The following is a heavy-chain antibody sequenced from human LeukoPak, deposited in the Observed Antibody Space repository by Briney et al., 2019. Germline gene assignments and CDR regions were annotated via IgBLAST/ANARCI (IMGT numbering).Heavy chain of an antibody. J-gene: IGHJ4*02. CDR1: GYTFTSYD. CDR2: MNPNSGNT. CDR3: ARGAAAGADFDY. Sequence: ASVKVSCKASGYTFTSYDINWVRQATGQGLEWMGWMNPNSGNTGYAQKFQGRVTMTRNNSISTAYMELSSLRSEDTAVYYCARGAAAGADFDYWGQGTLVTVSS. V-gene: IGHV1-8*01. D-gene: IGHD6-13*01.